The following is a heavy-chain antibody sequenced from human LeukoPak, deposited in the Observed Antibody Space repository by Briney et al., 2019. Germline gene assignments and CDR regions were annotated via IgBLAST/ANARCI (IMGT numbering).Heavy chain of an antibody. CDR1: GFTFDDYT. D-gene: IGHD3-16*01. Sequence: GGSLRLSCAASGFTFDDYTMHWVRQAPGKGLEWVSLISWDGGSTYYADSVKGRFTISRDNSKNSLYLQMNSLRTEDTALYYCAKGMALEGGIDYWGQGTLVTVSS. J-gene: IGHJ4*02. V-gene: IGHV3-43*01. CDR2: ISWDGGST. CDR3: AKGMALEGGIDY.